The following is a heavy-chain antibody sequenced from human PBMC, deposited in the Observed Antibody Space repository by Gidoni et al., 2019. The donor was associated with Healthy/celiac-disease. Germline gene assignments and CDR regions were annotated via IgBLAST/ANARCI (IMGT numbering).Heavy chain of an antibody. CDR1: GFTFSSYD. CDR3: ARVGRWGYFDL. V-gene: IGHV3-13*01. D-gene: IGHD1-26*01. CDR2: IGTAGDT. Sequence: EVQLVESGGGLVQPGGSLRLSCAASGFTFSSYDMHWVRQATGKGLEWVSAIGTAGDTYYPGSVKGRFTISRENAKNSLYLQMNSLRAGDTAVYYCARVGRWGYFDLWGRGTLVTVSS. J-gene: IGHJ2*01.